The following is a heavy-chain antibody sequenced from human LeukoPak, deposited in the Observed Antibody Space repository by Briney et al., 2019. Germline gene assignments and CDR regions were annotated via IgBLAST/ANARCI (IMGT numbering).Heavy chain of an antibody. CDR1: GDSISSSNW. Sequence: SGTLSLTCAVSGDSISSSNWWSWVRQPPGKGLEWIGEIYHSGGANYNPSLKSRVTMSVDKSKNQFSLKLSSVTAADTAVYYCARDDSYADYWGQGTLVTVSS. CDR3: ARDDSYADY. CDR2: IYHSGGA. J-gene: IGHJ4*02. V-gene: IGHV4-4*02. D-gene: IGHD5-18*01.